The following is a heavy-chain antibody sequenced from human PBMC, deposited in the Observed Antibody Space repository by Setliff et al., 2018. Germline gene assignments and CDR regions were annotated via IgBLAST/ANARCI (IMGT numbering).Heavy chain of an antibody. D-gene: IGHD5-18*01. J-gene: IGHJ6*02. Sequence: PGGSLRLSCVASTFTFSKYAITWVRQAPGKGLEWVSSIGASGDRTYYADSVKGRFTISGDNSRNSLYLQMNSLRVEDTAVYYCAKDGGMGMVKAYYYGLDVWGQGTSVTVSS. CDR2: IGASGDRT. CDR1: TFTFSKYA. CDR3: AKDGGMGMVKAYYYGLDV. V-gene: IGHV3-23*01.